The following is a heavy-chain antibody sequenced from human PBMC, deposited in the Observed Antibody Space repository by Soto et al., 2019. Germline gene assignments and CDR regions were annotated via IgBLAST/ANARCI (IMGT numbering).Heavy chain of an antibody. J-gene: IGHJ6*02. D-gene: IGHD3-10*01. V-gene: IGHV1-18*01. Sequence: ASVKVSCKASGYTFTSYGISWVRQAPGQGLEWMGWISAYNGNTNYAQKLQGRVTMTTDTSTSTAYMELRSLRSDDTAVYYCASALYYYGSGSSLDVWGQGTTVTVSS. CDR3: ASALYYYGSGSSLDV. CDR2: ISAYNGNT. CDR1: GYTFTSYG.